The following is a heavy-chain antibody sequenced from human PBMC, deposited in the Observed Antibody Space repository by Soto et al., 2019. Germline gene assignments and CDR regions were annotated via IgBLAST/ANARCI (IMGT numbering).Heavy chain of an antibody. J-gene: IGHJ6*02. Sequence: ASVKVSCKPSGYSFSNFYVHWVRQAPGQGLEWMGIIEPSSGTTSYTQKFQERDTMTRDTSMSTVYMELSRLRSEDTAVYYCARGAVVVPNGLIAGMDVWGLGTTVTVSS. CDR2: IEPSSGTT. D-gene: IGHD2-15*01. V-gene: IGHV1-46*01. CDR3: ARGAVVVPNGLIAGMDV. CDR1: GYSFSNFY.